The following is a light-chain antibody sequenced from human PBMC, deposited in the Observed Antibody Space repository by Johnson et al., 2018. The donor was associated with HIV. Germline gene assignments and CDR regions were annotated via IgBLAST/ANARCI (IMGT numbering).Light chain of an antibody. V-gene: IGLV1-51*01. Sequence: QSILTQPPSVSVAPGQKVTISCSGSSSNIGNNYVSWYQQLPGTAPKLLIYDNNNRPSGIPDRFSGSKSGTSATLGITGLQTGDEADYYCGTWDSSLSAGVFGTGTKVTVL. J-gene: IGLJ1*01. CDR1: SSNIGNNY. CDR2: DNN. CDR3: GTWDSSLSAGV.